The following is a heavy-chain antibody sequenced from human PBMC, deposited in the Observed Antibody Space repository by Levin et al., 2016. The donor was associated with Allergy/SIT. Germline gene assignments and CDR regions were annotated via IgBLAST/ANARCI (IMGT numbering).Heavy chain of an antibody. CDR2: ISGSGGST. Sequence: VRQAPGKGLEWVSAISGSGGSTYYADSVKGRFTISRDNSKNTLYLQMNSLRAEDTAVYYCAKAPSKREAVAGFFDYWGQGTLVTVSS. V-gene: IGHV3-23*01. J-gene: IGHJ4*02. D-gene: IGHD6-19*01. CDR3: AKAPSKREAVAGFFDY.